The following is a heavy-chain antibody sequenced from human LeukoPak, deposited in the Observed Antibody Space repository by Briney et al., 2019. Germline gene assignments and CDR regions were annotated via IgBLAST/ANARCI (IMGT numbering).Heavy chain of an antibody. J-gene: IGHJ4*02. CDR1: GYTFTGYY. CDR2: INPNSGGT. V-gene: IGHV1-2*02. CDR3: ARVAGYDPEEYFDY. D-gene: IGHD5-12*01. Sequence: ASVKVSCKASGYTFTGYYFHWVRQAPGQGLEWMGWINPNSGGTNYAQKFQGRVTMTRDTSISTAYMELSRLRSDDTAVFYCARVAGYDPEEYFDYWGQGTLVTVSS.